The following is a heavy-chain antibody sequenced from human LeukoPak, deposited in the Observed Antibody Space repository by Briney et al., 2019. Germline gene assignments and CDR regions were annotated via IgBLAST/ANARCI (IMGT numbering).Heavy chain of an antibody. CDR1: GYXFTSYW. CDR2: IDTGDSDT. Sequence: GESLKISCKGSGYXFTSYWICWVRQMPGKSLEWMGSIDTGDSDTRYSPYFQGQVTISADKSISTAYLQWSSLKASDTAMYYCARHWFGESPPDYWGQGTLVTVSS. CDR3: ARHWFGESPPDY. J-gene: IGHJ4*02. V-gene: IGHV5-51*01. D-gene: IGHD3-10*01.